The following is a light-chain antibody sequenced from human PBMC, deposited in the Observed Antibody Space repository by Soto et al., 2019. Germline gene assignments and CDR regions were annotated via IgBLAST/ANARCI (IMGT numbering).Light chain of an antibody. CDR3: SSYTSSNTVV. CDR2: DVT. Sequence: QSALTQPASVSGSPGQSITISCTGTSSEVGGYNYVSWYQQHPGKAPKLVIYDVTYRPSGVSNRFSASKSGNMASLTISGLQAEDEADYYCSSYTSSNTVVFGGGTKLTVL. V-gene: IGLV2-14*03. CDR1: SSEVGGYNY. J-gene: IGLJ2*01.